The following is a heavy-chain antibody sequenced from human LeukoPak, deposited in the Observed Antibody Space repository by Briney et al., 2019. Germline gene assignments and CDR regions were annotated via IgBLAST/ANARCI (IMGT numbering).Heavy chain of an antibody. Sequence: PSETLSLTCTVSGYSISSGYYWGWIRQPPGKGLEWIGTFLYSGGTYYNPSLKSRVTISVDTSKNQFSLKVNSVTAADTAVYYCTREGEGRWLQSGYWGQGTLVTVSS. D-gene: IGHD5-24*01. J-gene: IGHJ4*02. CDR2: FLYSGGT. CDR1: GYSISSGYY. V-gene: IGHV4-38-2*02. CDR3: TREGEGRWLQSGY.